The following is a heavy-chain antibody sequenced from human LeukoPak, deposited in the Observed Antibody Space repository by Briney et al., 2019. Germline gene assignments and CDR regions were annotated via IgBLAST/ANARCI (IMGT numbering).Heavy chain of an antibody. D-gene: IGHD3-3*01. CDR2: IWYDGSNK. V-gene: IGHV3-33*01. CDR3: ARDLPGVVPPYYYYGMDV. CDR1: GFTFSSYG. J-gene: IGHJ6*02. Sequence: GGSLRLSCAASGFTFSSYGMHWVRQAPGKGLEWVAVIWYDGSNKYYADSVKGRFTISRDNSKNTLYLQMNSLRAEDTAVYYCARDLPGVVPPYYYYGMDVWGQGTTVTVSS.